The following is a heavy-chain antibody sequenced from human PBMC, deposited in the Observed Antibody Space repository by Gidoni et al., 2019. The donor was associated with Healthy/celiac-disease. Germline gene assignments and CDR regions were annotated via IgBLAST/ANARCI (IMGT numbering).Heavy chain of an antibody. D-gene: IGHD3-10*01. CDR2: IIPIFGTA. CDR1: GGTFISYA. J-gene: IGHJ6*02. Sequence: QVQLVQSGAEVKKPGSSVKVSCKASGGTFISYAISWVRQAPGQGLEWMGGIIPIFGTANYAQKFQGRVTITADESTSTAYMELSSLRSEDTAVYYCARDPWVRGVLTEFYYYYGMDVWGQGTTVTVSS. CDR3: ARDPWVRGVLTEFYYYYGMDV. V-gene: IGHV1-69*01.